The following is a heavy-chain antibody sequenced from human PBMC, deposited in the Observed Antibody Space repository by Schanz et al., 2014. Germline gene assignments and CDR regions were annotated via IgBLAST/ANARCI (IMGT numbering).Heavy chain of an antibody. CDR3: AKGMGYCSGGTCYDYYYYGLDV. V-gene: IGHV3-30-3*01. Sequence: QVQLVESGGGVVQPGRSLRLSCAAYGFTLSSYAMHWVRQAPGKGLEWVAVISYDGSNKYYADSVKGRFTISGDNSENTLYLQMNSLSADDTAVFYCAKGMGYCSGGTCYDYYYYGLDVWGQGTTVTVSS. D-gene: IGHD2-15*01. CDR2: ISYDGSNK. CDR1: GFTLSSYA. J-gene: IGHJ6*02.